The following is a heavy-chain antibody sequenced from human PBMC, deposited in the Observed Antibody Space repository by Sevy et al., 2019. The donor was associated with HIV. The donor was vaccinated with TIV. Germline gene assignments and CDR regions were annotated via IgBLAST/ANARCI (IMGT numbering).Heavy chain of an antibody. V-gene: IGHV3-11*01. Sequence: GGSQRLSCAASGFTFSDYYMSWIRQAPGKGLEWVSYISSSGSTIYYADSVKGRFTISRDNAKNSLYLQMNSLRAEDTAVYYCARDGYCSGGSCYGHAAFDIWGQGTMVTVSS. CDR1: GFTFSDYY. D-gene: IGHD2-15*01. J-gene: IGHJ3*02. CDR2: ISSSGSTI. CDR3: ARDGYCSGGSCYGHAAFDI.